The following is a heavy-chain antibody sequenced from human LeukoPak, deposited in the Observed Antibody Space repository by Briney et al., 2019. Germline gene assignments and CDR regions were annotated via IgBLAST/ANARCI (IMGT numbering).Heavy chain of an antibody. CDR3: AREMDYYGSGSYYLFDP. V-gene: IGHV1-18*01. CDR1: GYTFTSYG. CDR2: IGAYNGNT. D-gene: IGHD3-10*01. Sequence: ASVKVSCKASGYTFTSYGISWVRQAPGQGLEWMGWIGAYNGNTNYAQKLQGRVTMTTDTSTSTAYMELRSLRSDDTAVYYCAREMDYYGSGSYYLFDPWGQGTLVTVSS. J-gene: IGHJ5*02.